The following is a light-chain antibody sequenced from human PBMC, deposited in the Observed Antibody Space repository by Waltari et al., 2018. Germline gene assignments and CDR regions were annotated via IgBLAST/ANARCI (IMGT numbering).Light chain of an antibody. Sequence: DIQMTQSPSNLSASVGDRVIITCRASQSISNWLAWYQQKPGEAPKLLIYKASSLESWVPSRFSGSGSGTEFTLTITSLQPDDFATYYCQQYNGYSTFGQGTKVEVE. CDR1: QSISNW. CDR3: QQYNGYST. V-gene: IGKV1-5*03. CDR2: KAS. J-gene: IGKJ1*01.